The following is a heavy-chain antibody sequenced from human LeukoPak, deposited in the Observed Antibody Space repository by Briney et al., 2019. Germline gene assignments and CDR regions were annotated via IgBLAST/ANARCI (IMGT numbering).Heavy chain of an antibody. Sequence: PGGSLRLSCAASGCTFSSYTMSWVRQAPAKGLEWVSVISGSGGSTYYADSVKGRFTISRDNSKTTLYLQMNSLRAEDTAVHYCAKEAYWEGAAFNYVGVWGKGITVTVSS. V-gene: IGHV3-23*01. CDR3: AKEAYWEGAAFNYVGV. J-gene: IGHJ6*03. CDR1: GCTFSSYT. CDR2: ISGSGGST. D-gene: IGHD1-26*01.